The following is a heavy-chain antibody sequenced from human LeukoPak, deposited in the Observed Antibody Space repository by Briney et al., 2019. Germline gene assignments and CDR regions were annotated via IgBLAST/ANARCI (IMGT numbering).Heavy chain of an antibody. V-gene: IGHV4-39*07. CDR2: IYYSGST. Sequence: SETLSLTCTVSGGSISSSSYYWGWIRQPPGKGLEWIGSIYYSGSTYYNPSLKSRVTISVDTSKNQFSLKLSSVTAADTAVYYCARVLRWNYDFDYWGQGTLVTVSS. CDR3: ARVLRWNYDFDY. D-gene: IGHD1-7*01. J-gene: IGHJ4*02. CDR1: GGSISSSSYY.